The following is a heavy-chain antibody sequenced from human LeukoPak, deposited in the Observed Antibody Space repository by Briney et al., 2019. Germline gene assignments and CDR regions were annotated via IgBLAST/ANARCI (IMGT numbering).Heavy chain of an antibody. V-gene: IGHV3-23*01. CDR2: ISGSGDNT. CDR3: AKGTFYYASGSDPGAFDI. CDR1: GFTFSSYG. J-gene: IGHJ3*02. Sequence: GGSLRLSRAASGFTFSSYGMSWVRQAPGKGLEWVSTISGSGDNTFYADSVRGRFTISRDNSQITVYLQVNSLRVEDTAVYYCAKGTFYYASGSDPGAFDIWGQGTLVTVAA. D-gene: IGHD3-10*01.